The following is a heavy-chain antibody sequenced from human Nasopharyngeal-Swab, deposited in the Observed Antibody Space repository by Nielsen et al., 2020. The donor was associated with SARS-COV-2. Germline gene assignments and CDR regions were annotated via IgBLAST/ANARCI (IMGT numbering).Heavy chain of an antibody. J-gene: IGHJ6*02. CDR1: GFSFRSYE. CDR3: ARDYRTYYYDSSGYYASYYYGMDV. V-gene: IGHV3-48*03. D-gene: IGHD3-22*01. Sequence: GGSLRLSCAASGFSFRSYEMNWVRQAPGKGLEWVSYISSSGSTKYYADSVKGRFTISRDNAKNSLYLQMNSLRAEDTAVYYCARDYRTYYYDSSGYYASYYYGMDVWGQGTTVTVSS. CDR2: ISSSGSTK.